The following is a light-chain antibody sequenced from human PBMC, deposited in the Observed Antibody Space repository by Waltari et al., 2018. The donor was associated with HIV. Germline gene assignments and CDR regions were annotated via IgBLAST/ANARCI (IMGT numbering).Light chain of an antibody. Sequence: TQSPATLSVSPGDRATLSCRASQRVVNNLAWYQQKPGQAPRLLIYAASTRATGVPDRFTGSGSGTEFTLTINSLQSEDFAVYYCQQGSDWPLTFGGGTKVDIK. CDR1: QRVVNN. CDR2: AAS. CDR3: QQGSDWPLT. V-gene: IGKV3-15*01. J-gene: IGKJ4*01.